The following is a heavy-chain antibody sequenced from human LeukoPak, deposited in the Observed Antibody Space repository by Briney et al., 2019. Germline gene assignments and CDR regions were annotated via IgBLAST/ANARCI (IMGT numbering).Heavy chain of an antibody. CDR2: IRYDGGNK. J-gene: IGHJ3*02. D-gene: IGHD5-18*01. Sequence: GGSLRLSCAASGFTFSNYGMYWVRQAPGKGLEWVAFIRYDGGNKYYADSVKGRFTISRDNAKNSLYLQMNSLRAEDTAVYYCARLLVPHDAFDIWGQGTMVTVSS. CDR3: ARLLVPHDAFDI. CDR1: GFTFSNYG. V-gene: IGHV3-30*02.